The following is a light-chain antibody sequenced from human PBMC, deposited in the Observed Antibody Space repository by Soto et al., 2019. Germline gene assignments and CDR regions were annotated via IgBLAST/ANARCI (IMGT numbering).Light chain of an antibody. J-gene: IGKJ1*01. CDR3: QQRSNWPPA. Sequence: EILLTQSPATLSLSPGERATLSFRASQSVSGYLAGYQQKPAQAPRLLIYDASNRATGIPARFSGSGSGTGCTLTISSLEPEDFAVYYCQQRSNWPPACGQGTKVEI. CDR1: QSVSGY. V-gene: IGKV3-11*01. CDR2: DAS.